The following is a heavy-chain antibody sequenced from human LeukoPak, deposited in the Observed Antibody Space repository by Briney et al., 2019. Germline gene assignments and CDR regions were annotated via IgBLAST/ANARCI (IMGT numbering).Heavy chain of an antibody. CDR3: ARGRRILGGPENAGDFFDF. CDR1: GYTLTDYY. V-gene: IGHV1-2*02. CDR2: INPNRGAT. D-gene: IGHD3-16*01. J-gene: IGHJ4*01. Sequence: ASVKVSCKASGYTLTDYYLHWVRQAPGQGLKWMGWINPNRGATHYAQSFQARVTMTKDTSIASSYMELTGLKSDDTAVYYCARGRRILGGPENAGDFFDFWGQGSLVTVSS.